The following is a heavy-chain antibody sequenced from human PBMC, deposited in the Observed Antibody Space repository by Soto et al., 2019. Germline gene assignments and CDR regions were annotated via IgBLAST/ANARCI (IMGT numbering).Heavy chain of an antibody. V-gene: IGHV4-30-4*01. CDR1: CGYISSGSYY. CDR2: IYNSGTT. J-gene: IGHJ6*02. CDR3: ASSYCSGGSGCSEFDYYYGLDV. D-gene: IGHD2-15*01. Sequence: SETLSLTCTVSCGYISSGSYYWSWIRQPPGKGLEWIGYIYNSGTTHYNPSLKSRAGISLDTSKNQISLELTSVNDADTAVYYCASSYCSGGSGCSEFDYYYGLDVWGQGTKVTVSS.